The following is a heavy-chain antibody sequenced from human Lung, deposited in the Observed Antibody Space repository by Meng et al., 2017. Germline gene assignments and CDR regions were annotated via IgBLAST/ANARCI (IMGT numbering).Heavy chain of an antibody. CDR3: ARDAYSGYAMAD. CDR1: GGSISSYSYY. Sequence: LRLSCTVSGGSISSYSYYWIWIRQPARKGLEWIGRIYASGSTNYNPSLKSRVSISVDRSKNQFSLRLTSVTAADTAVYYCARDAYSGYAMADWGQGTLVTVSS. D-gene: IGHD5-12*01. V-gene: IGHV4-61*02. J-gene: IGHJ4*02. CDR2: IYASGST.